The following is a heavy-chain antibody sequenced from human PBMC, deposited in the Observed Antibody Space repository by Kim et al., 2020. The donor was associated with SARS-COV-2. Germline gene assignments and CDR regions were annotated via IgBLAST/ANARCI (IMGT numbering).Heavy chain of an antibody. D-gene: IGHD2-2*01. Sequence: GGSLRLSCAASGVTLSTNAMTWVRQAPGKGLEWVSSILRSGNTYYADSVKGRFTISRDNPKNTLLLQMNSLRADDTAIYYCQGRGSSSSWGQGTLVTVHS. CDR3: QGRGSSSS. J-gene: IGHJ1*01. V-gene: IGHV3-23*01. CDR2: ILRSGNT. CDR1: GVTLSTNA.